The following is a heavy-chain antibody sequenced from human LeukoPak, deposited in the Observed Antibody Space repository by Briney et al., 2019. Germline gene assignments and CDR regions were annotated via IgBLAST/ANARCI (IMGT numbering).Heavy chain of an antibody. J-gene: IGHJ6*03. D-gene: IGHD6-13*01. CDR3: ARGRDGIAAQNYYHWYRGV. CDR2: INNSGST. V-gene: IGHV4-34*01. CDR1: GGSFSGYY. Sequence: SETLSLTCSVYGGSFSGYYWSWIRQPPGKGLEWIGEINNSGSTNYNPSLKSRVTISVDTSKYQFSLKLSSVTAADTAVYYCARGRDGIAAQNYYHWYRGVWGKGPTVTVFS.